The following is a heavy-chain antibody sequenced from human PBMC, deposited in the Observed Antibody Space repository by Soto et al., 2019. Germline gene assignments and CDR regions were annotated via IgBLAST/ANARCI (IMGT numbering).Heavy chain of an antibody. CDR3: ARAGRGRDPDPDY. CDR2: MNPNSGNT. J-gene: IGHJ4*02. CDR1: GYTFTSYD. V-gene: IGHV1-8*01. Sequence: ASVTVSCQAAGYTFTSYDINLVRQATGQGLEWMGWMNPNSGNTGYAQKFQGRVTMTRNTSISTAYMELSSLRSEDTAVYYCARAGRGRDPDPDYWGQGTLVTVSS.